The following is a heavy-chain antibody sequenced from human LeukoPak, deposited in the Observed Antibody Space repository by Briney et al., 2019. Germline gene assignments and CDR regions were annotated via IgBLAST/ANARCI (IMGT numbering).Heavy chain of an antibody. CDR2: INHSGST. CDR3: ANQSGDDSSGYSIDAFDI. CDR1: GGSISSSSYY. Sequence: PSETLSLTCTVSGGSISSSSYYWGWIRQPPGKGLEWIGEINHSGSTNYNPSLKSRVTISVDTSKNQFSLKLSSVTAADTAVYYCANQSGDDSSGYSIDAFDIWSQGTMVTVSS. D-gene: IGHD3-22*01. J-gene: IGHJ3*02. V-gene: IGHV4-39*07.